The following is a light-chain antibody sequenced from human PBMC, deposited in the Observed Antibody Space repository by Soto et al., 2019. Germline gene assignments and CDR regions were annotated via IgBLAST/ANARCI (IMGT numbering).Light chain of an antibody. V-gene: IGLV1-44*01. J-gene: IGLJ2*01. CDR2: SNN. Sequence: QSVLTQPPSASGTPGQRVTISCSGSSSNIGSNTVNWYQHLPGTAPKLLIYSNNQRPSGVPDRFSSSKSGTSASLAISGLQSEDEADYYCAAWDDSLNGHVVFGGGTKLTAL. CDR3: AAWDDSLNGHVV. CDR1: SSNIGSNT.